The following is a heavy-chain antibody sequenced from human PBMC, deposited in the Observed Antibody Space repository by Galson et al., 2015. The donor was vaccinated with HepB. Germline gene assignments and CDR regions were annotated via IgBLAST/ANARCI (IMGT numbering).Heavy chain of an antibody. CDR2: INVGNGNT. D-gene: IGHD6-13*01. CDR3: ARSGRLGIAAADHGLY. CDR1: GYTFTMYA. J-gene: IGHJ4*02. Sequence: SVKVSCKASGYTFTMYAMHWVRQAPGQRPEWMGWINVGNGNTKYSQKFQGRVTITRDTSASTAYMELGSLKSEDTAVYYCARSGRLGIAAADHGLYWGQGTLVTVS. V-gene: IGHV1-3*01.